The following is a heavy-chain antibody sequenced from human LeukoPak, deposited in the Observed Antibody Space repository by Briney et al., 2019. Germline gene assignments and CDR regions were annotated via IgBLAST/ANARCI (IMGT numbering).Heavy chain of an antibody. CDR2: IYTSGST. V-gene: IGHV4-4*07. CDR3: ARDGVGYSSSWYGRYYGMDV. Sequence: SETLSLTCAVYGGSFSGYYWSWIRQPAGKGLEWIGRIYTSGSTNYNPSLKSRVTMSVDTSKNQFSLKLSSVTAADTAVYYCARDGVGYSSSWYGRYYGMDVWGQGTTVTVSS. J-gene: IGHJ6*02. CDR1: GGSFSGYY. D-gene: IGHD6-13*01.